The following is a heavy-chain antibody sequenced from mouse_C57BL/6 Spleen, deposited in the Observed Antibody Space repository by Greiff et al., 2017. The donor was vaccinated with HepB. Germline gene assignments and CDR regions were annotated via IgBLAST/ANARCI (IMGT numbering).Heavy chain of an antibody. D-gene: IGHD2-4*01. CDR1: GYTFTSYW. Sequence: QVQLQQSGAELVRPGSSVKLSCKASGYTFTSYWMHWVKQRPIQGLEWIGNIDPSDSETHYNQKFKDKATLTVDKSSSTAYMQLSSLTSEDSAVYYCARSGYDYDGTGFDYWGQGTTLTVSS. J-gene: IGHJ2*01. V-gene: IGHV1-52*01. CDR2: IDPSDSET. CDR3: ARSGYDYDGTGFDY.